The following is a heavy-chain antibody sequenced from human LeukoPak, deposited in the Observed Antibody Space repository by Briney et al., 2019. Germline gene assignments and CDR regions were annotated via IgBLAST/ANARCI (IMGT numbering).Heavy chain of an antibody. V-gene: IGHV3-23*01. CDR1: GFSFSSYA. J-gene: IGHJ4*02. D-gene: IGHD1-26*01. CDR2: ISGPGSST. Sequence: GGSPRLSCAASGFSFSSYAMSWVRQAPGKGLEWVSVISGPGSSTYYADSVKGRFTISRDNSKNTLYLQMNSLRAEDTAVYYCARDPSGSYDYWGQGTLVTVSS. CDR3: ARDPSGSYDY.